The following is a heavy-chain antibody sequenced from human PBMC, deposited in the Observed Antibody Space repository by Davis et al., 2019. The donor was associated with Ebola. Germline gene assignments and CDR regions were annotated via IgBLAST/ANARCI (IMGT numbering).Heavy chain of an antibody. J-gene: IGHJ6*02. CDR1: GFTFSSYS. D-gene: IGHD2-2*02. Sequence: GESLKISCVASGFTFSSYSMSWVRQAPGRGLEWVSSISSSSSYIYYADSVKGRFTISRDNAKNSLYLQMNSLRAEDTAVYYCARDLYLGSWNYYGMDVWGQGTTVTVSS. CDR3: ARDLYLGSWNYYGMDV. V-gene: IGHV3-21*01. CDR2: ISSSSSYI.